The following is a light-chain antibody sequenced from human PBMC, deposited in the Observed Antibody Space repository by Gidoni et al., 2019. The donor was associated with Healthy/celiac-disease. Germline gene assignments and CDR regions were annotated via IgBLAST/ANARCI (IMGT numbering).Light chain of an antibody. V-gene: IGKV3-11*01. CDR2: DAS. Sequence: EIVLTQSPATLSLSPGERATLSCRASQSVSSYLAWYQQKPGQAPRLLIYDASNRATGIPARFSGSGSGTDFTLTISSLEPADFAVYYCQQRSNWPPLLTFGGGTKVEIK. J-gene: IGKJ4*01. CDR3: QQRSNWPPLLT. CDR1: QSVSSY.